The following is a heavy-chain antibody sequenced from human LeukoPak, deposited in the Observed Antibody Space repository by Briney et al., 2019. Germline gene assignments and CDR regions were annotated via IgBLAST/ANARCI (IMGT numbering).Heavy chain of an antibody. CDR1: GYIFTDYY. J-gene: IGHJ4*02. D-gene: IGHD1-20*01. V-gene: IGHV1-2*02. Sequence: ASVTVACKASGYIFTDYYMHWVRQAPGQGLEWMGWINPNSGDTNFAQKFQGRVTMTRDTSISTAYMELSRLRSDDTAVYYCARNSISGMYDYWGQGTLVTVSS. CDR3: ARNSISGMYDY. CDR2: INPNSGDT.